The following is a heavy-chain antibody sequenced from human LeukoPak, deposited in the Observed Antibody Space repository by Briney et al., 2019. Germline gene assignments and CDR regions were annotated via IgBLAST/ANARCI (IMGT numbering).Heavy chain of an antibody. D-gene: IGHD3-22*01. Sequence: SETLSLTCSVSGGSISSYYWSWIPQPPGKGLEWNGYIYYSRSTNYNASLKSRVTISVDTPKNQFSLKLSSLTAAETAVYYCARHGGVSSGALVWGRGTLVTVSS. CDR1: GGSISSYY. CDR2: IYYSRST. CDR3: ARHGGVSSGALV. J-gene: IGHJ4*02. V-gene: IGHV4-59*08.